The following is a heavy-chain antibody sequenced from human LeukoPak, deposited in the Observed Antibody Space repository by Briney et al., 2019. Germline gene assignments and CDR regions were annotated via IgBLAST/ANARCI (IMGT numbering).Heavy chain of an antibody. CDR3: ARGWYSSGWYEYYFDY. V-gene: IGHV3-53*01. D-gene: IGHD6-19*01. Sequence: PGGSLRLSCAASGFTVSSNYMSWVRQAPGKGLDWGSVIYSGGSTYYADSVKGRFTISRDNSKNTLYLQMNSLRAEDTAVYYCARGWYSSGWYEYYFDYWGQGTLVTVSS. J-gene: IGHJ4*02. CDR2: IYSGGST. CDR1: GFTVSSNY.